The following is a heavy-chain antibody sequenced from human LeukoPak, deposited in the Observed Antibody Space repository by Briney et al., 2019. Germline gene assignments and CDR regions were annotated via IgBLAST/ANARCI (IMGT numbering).Heavy chain of an antibody. D-gene: IGHD1-14*01. J-gene: IGHJ6*02. CDR2: IYTSGST. CDR1: GGSFSNYY. V-gene: IGHV4-4*07. CDR3: ARQPPQYYGMDV. Sequence: SETLSLTCTVSGGSFSNYYWSWIRQPAGKGLEWIGRIYTSGSTNYNPSVKSRVTMSVDTSNNRFSLKLTSVTAADTAVYYCARQPPQYYGMDVWGQGTTVTVSS.